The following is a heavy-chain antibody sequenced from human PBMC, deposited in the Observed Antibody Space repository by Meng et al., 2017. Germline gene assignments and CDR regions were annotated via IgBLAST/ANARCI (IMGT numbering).Heavy chain of an antibody. J-gene: IGHJ6*02. CDR2: INHSGST. CDR1: GFTFSSYA. V-gene: IGHV4-34*01. Sequence: ESLKISCAASGFTFSSYAMHWVRQPPGKGLEWIGEINHSGSTNYNPSLKSRVTISVDTSKNQFPLKLGPVTAADTAVYYCARSTVTTYWYYYYGMDVWGQGTTVTVSS. D-gene: IGHD4-17*01. CDR3: ARSTVTTYWYYYYGMDV.